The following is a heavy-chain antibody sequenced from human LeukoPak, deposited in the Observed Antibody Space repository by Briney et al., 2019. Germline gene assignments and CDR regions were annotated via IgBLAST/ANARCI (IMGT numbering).Heavy chain of an antibody. V-gene: IGHV4-39*07. D-gene: IGHD3-10*01. J-gene: IGHJ4*02. Sequence: SETLSLTCTVSGGSISSSSYYWGWTRQPPGKGLEWIGSIYYSGSTYYNPSLKSRVTISVDTSKNQFSLKLSSVTAADTAVYYCARVGRHVLLWFGAFPHYFDYWGQGTLVTVSS. CDR1: GGSISSSSYY. CDR3: ARVGRHVLLWFGAFPHYFDY. CDR2: IYYSGST.